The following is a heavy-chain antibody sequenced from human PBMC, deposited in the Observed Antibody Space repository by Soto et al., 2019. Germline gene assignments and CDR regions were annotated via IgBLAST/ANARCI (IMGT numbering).Heavy chain of an antibody. V-gene: IGHV3-49*04. D-gene: IGHD3-22*01. Sequence: PGGSLRLSCTASGFTFGDYAMSWVRQAPGKGLEWVGFIRSKAYGGTTEYAASVKGRFTISRDDSKSIAYLQMYSLKTEDTAVYYCTRDDYSYDSSGYYSWFDPWGKGTLVTVSS. CDR1: GFTFGDYA. CDR3: TRDDYSYDSSGYYSWFDP. J-gene: IGHJ5*02. CDR2: IRSKAYGGTT.